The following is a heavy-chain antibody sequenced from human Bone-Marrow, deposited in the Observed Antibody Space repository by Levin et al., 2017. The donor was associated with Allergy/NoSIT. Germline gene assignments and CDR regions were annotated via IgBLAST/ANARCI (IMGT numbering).Heavy chain of an antibody. CDR3: ARDLSGWATIGLDY. D-gene: IGHD5-12*01. CDR1: GFTFSSSE. J-gene: IGHJ4*02. CDR2: ISSTSSTI. Sequence: LSLTCAASGFTFSSSEMNWVRQAPGKGLEWVSYISSTSSTIYYADSVKGRFTISRDNAKNSLYLQMNSLRAEDTAVYYCARDLSGWATIGLDYWGQGTLVTVSS. V-gene: IGHV3-48*03.